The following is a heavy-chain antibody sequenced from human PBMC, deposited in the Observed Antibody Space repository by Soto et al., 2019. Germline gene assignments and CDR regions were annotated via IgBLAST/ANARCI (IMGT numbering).Heavy chain of an antibody. CDR1: GYTLTELS. CDR3: ATVLEGGYSYVPNY. Sequence: ASVKVSCKVSGYTLTELSMHWVRQAPGKGLEWMGGFDPEDGETIYAQKFQGRVTMTGDTSTDTAYMELSSLRSEDTAVYYCATVLEGGYSYVPNYWGQGTLVTVSS. J-gene: IGHJ4*02. D-gene: IGHD5-18*01. CDR2: FDPEDGET. V-gene: IGHV1-24*01.